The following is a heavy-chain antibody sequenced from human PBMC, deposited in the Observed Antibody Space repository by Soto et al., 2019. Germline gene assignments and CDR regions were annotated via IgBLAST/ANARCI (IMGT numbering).Heavy chain of an antibody. Sequence: GGSLRLSCAASGFTFSSYGMHWVRQAPGKGLEWVAVIWYDGSNKYYADSVKGRFTISRDNSKNTLYLQMNSLRAEDTAVYYSARDFLLSPYYYYYGMDVWGQGTTVTVSS. CDR1: GFTFSSYG. CDR2: IWYDGSNK. J-gene: IGHJ6*02. V-gene: IGHV3-33*01. CDR3: ARDFLLSPYYYYYGMDV.